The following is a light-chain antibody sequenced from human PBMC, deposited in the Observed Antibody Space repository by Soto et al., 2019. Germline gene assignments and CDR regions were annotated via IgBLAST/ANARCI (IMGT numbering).Light chain of an antibody. J-gene: IGKJ1*01. V-gene: IGKV3-15*01. CDR2: GAS. Sequence: IVMTQSPASLSVSPGEGATVSCRASQSVSNNLAWYQQKPGQAPRLLIYGASTRATGIPARFSGSGSGTDFTLTISSLQSEDFAVYYCQQYNNWPRGTLGQGTKVEIK. CDR1: QSVSNN. CDR3: QQYNNWPRGT.